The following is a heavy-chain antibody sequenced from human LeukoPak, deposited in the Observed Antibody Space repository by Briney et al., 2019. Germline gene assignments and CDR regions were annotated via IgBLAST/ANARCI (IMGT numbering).Heavy chain of an antibody. Sequence: SQTLSLTCTVSGDSISNLNYYWSWIRQPAGKGLEWIGRIYASGSTNYNPSLKSRVTISVDTSKNQFSLKLSSVTAADTAVYYCARAAFSNYLSYFDYWGQGILVTVSS. D-gene: IGHD4-11*01. CDR2: IYASGST. CDR3: ARAAFSNYLSYFDY. V-gene: IGHV4-61*02. CDR1: GDSISNLNYY. J-gene: IGHJ4*02.